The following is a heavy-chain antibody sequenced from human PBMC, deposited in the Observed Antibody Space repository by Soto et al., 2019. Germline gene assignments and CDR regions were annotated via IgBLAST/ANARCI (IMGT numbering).Heavy chain of an antibody. V-gene: IGHV3-64*04. D-gene: IGHD3-22*01. J-gene: IGHJ4*02. CDR1: GFTFSEYS. Sequence: GGSLRLSCSASGFTFSEYSMHWVRQAPGKGLQYVSTISSDGDITYYADSVKGRFTISRDNSKNTLYLQMNSLRAEDTAVYYCARGGYYYDSSGYLTEDYWGQGTLVTVSS. CDR3: ARGGYYYDSSGYLTEDY. CDR2: ISSDGDIT.